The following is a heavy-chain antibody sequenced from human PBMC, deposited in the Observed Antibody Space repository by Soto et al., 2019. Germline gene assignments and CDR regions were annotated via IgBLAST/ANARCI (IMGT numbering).Heavy chain of an antibody. D-gene: IGHD3-22*01. J-gene: IGHJ4*02. CDR3: ARGSGYYYWDDY. CDR1: GYTFTNFG. Sequence: ASVKVSCKASGYTFTNFGISWVRQAPGQGLEWMGWISAYNGNTKYAQKFQGRVTITTDTSASTAYMELSSLRSEDTAVYYCARGSGYYYWDDYWGQGTLVTVSS. CDR2: ISAYNGNT. V-gene: IGHV1-18*01.